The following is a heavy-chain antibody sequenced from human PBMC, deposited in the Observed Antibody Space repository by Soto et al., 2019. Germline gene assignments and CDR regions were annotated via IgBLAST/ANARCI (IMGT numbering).Heavy chain of an antibody. D-gene: IGHD5-18*01. Sequence: ASMKVSCKASGYTFTSYDINWVRQATGQGLEWMGWMNPNSGNTGYAQKFQGRVTMTRNTSISTAYMELSSLRSEDTAVYYCARRIQLWFRAFDIWGQGTMVTVSS. CDR2: MNPNSGNT. V-gene: IGHV1-8*01. J-gene: IGHJ3*02. CDR3: ARRIQLWFRAFDI. CDR1: GYTFTSYD.